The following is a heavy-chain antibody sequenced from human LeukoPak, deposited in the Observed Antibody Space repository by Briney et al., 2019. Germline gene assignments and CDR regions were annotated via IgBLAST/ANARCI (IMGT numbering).Heavy chain of an antibody. V-gene: IGHV4-34*01. J-gene: IGHJ4*02. CDR3: AREVGATRGFDY. CDR2: INHSGST. D-gene: IGHD1-26*01. Sequence: SETLSLTCTFSAGSFSQRHWSWIRQPPGKGLEWIGEINHSGSTNYNPSLKSRVTISLDTSKNQFSLKLSSVTAADTAVYYCAREVGATRGFDYWGQGTLVSVSS. CDR1: AGSFSQRH.